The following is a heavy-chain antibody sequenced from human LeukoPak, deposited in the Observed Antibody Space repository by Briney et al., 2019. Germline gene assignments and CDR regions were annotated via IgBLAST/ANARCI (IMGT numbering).Heavy chain of an antibody. Sequence: GGSLRLSCAASGFTFSSYGMHWVRQAPGKGLEWVAFIRYDGSNKYYADSVKGRFTISRDNSKNTLYLQMNSLRAEDTAVYYCAKDWGRSGYYDSSGYFDYWGQGTLVTVSS. CDR3: AKDWGRSGYYDSSGYFDY. D-gene: IGHD3-22*01. J-gene: IGHJ4*02. CDR2: IRYDGSNK. CDR1: GFTFSSYG. V-gene: IGHV3-30*02.